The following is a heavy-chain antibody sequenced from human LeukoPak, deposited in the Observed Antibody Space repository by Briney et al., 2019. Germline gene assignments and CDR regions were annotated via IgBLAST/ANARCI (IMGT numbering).Heavy chain of an antibody. Sequence: GGSLRLSCAASGFTFSSYAMSWVRQAPGKGLEWVSGISGGGGRTYYADSVKGRFTISRDNSKNTLHLQMNSLRAEDTAVYYCAAQWLPLGAFDMWGQGTMVTVSS. J-gene: IGHJ3*02. CDR1: GFTFSSYA. CDR2: ISGGGGRT. CDR3: AAQWLPLGAFDM. V-gene: IGHV3-23*01. D-gene: IGHD6-19*01.